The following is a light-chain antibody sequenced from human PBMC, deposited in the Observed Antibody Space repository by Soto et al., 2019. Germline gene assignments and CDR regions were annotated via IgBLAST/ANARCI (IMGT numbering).Light chain of an antibody. Sequence: EIVMTQSPATLSVSPGARATLSCRASQSVSSNLAWYQRKPGQAPRLLIYGASTRATGIPARFSGSGSGTEVTLTISSLQSEDFAVYYCQQYNNWPPLTFGGGTKVEIK. V-gene: IGKV3-15*01. CDR1: QSVSSN. CDR2: GAS. CDR3: QQYNNWPPLT. J-gene: IGKJ4*01.